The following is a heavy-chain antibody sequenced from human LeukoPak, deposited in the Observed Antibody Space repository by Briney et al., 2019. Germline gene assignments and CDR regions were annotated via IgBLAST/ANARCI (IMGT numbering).Heavy chain of an antibody. CDR2: IISDGSST. J-gene: IGHJ4*02. V-gene: IGHV3-74*01. CDR3: ARVGGSYGIDH. Sequence: GGSLRLSCAASGFTFNTYTMNWVRQAPGKGLVWVSRIISDGSSTNYADSVQGRFTISRDNAKNTLYLQMNSLRAEDTAVYYCARVGGSYGIDHWGQGTLVTVSS. CDR1: GFTFNTYT. D-gene: IGHD3-10*01.